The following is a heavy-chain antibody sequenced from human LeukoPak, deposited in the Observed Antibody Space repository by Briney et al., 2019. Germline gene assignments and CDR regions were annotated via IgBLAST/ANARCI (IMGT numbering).Heavy chain of an antibody. CDR1: GFTLTTYG. J-gene: IGHJ4*02. V-gene: IGHV3-33*01. D-gene: IGHD3-10*01. CDR2: IWYDGSKK. Sequence: GGSLRLSCAASGFTLTTYGTHWLRQAPGKGLEWVAVIWYDGSKKFYGDSVKGRFTVSRDTSENTMYLQMNTLRAEDTAVYYCARDGGSGIDYWGQGTLATVYS. CDR3: ARDGGSGIDY.